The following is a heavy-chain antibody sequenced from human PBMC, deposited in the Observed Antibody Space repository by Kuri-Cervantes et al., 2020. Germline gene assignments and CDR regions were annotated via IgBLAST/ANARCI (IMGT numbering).Heavy chain of an antibody. J-gene: IGHJ6*02. Sequence: ASVKVSCKASGYTFTGYYMHWVRQAPGQGLEWMGWINPNSGGTNYAQKFQGRVTMTRDTSISTAYMELSRLRSDDTAVYYCARGLRFSEWLSSEGYYGMDVWGQGTTVTVSS. V-gene: IGHV1-2*02. CDR2: INPNSGGT. CDR1: GYTFTGYY. CDR3: ARGLRFSEWLSSEGYYGMDV. D-gene: IGHD3-3*01.